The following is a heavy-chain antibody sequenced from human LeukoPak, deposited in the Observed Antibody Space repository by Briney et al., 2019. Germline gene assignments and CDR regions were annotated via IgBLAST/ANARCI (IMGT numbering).Heavy chain of an antibody. D-gene: IGHD1-26*01. CDR1: GFTFSNYG. V-gene: IGHV3-33*01. CDR3: ARAGVGAIYYFDY. J-gene: IGHJ4*02. CDR2: IWYDGSNK. Sequence: GGSLRLSCAASGFTFSNYGMHWVRQAPGKGLEWVAIIWYDGSNKYYADSVKGRFTVSRDNSKNTLYLQMNSLRAEDTAMYYCARAGVGAIYYFDYWGQGTLVTVSS.